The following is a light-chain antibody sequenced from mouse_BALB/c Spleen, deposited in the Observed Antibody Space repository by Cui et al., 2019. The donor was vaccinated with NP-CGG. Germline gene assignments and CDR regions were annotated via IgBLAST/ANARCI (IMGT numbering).Light chain of an antibody. Sequence: QAVVTQEPQLTTSPGETVTLTFRSSTGAVTTSNYANWVQEKPDHLFTGLIGGTNNRAPGVPARFSGSLIGGKAALTITGAQTEDEAIYFCALWYSNHWVFGGGTKLTVL. CDR1: TGAVTTSNY. CDR3: ALWYSNHWV. CDR2: GTN. V-gene: IGLV1*01. J-gene: IGLJ1*01.